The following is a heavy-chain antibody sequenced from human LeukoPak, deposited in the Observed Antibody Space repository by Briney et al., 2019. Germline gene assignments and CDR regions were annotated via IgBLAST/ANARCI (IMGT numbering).Heavy chain of an antibody. V-gene: IGHV3-30*03. J-gene: IGHJ3*01. CDR3: VRDQIRYSNSPEALDL. Sequence: PGGSLRLSCAASGFTFSSYGMHGVRQAPGKGGEGVAVISYDGSNKYYADSVQGRFTLSSDTPKHTLYLLMTSLRGEDTAVYYCVRDQIRYSNSPEALDLWGQGTLVSVSS. D-gene: IGHD5-18*01. CDR2: ISYDGSNK. CDR1: GFTFSSYG.